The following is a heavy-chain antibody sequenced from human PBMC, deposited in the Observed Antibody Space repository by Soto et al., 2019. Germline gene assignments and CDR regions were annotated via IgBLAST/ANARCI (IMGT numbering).Heavy chain of an antibody. J-gene: IGHJ4*02. CDR2: IYWDGDK. V-gene: IGHV2-5*02. CDR3: VHAIKGSGSYYKGYFFDS. Sequence: QITLEESGPTLLKPTQTLTLTCTFSGFTLNTSGVRVDWIRQPPGKALEWLALIYWDGDKRYSPSLKSRLTITKDTSNTQVVLSLTNMDPADTATCYCVHAIKGSGSYYKGYFFDSWGQGTLVTVSS. D-gene: IGHD3-10*01. CDR1: GFTLNTSGVR.